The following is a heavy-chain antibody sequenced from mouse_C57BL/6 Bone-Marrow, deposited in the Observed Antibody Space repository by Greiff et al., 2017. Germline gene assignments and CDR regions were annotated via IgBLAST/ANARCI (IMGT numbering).Heavy chain of an antibody. CDR3: ARERLWYSYYAMDY. V-gene: IGHV1-52*01. D-gene: IGHD2-1*01. J-gene: IGHJ4*01. Sequence: VQLQQPGAELVRPGSSVKLSCKASGYTFTSYWMHWVKQRPIQGLEWIGNIDPSDSETHYNQKFKDKATLTVDKSSSTAYMQLSSLTSEDSAVYYCARERLWYSYYAMDYWGQGTSVTVSS. CDR2: IDPSDSET. CDR1: GYTFTSYW.